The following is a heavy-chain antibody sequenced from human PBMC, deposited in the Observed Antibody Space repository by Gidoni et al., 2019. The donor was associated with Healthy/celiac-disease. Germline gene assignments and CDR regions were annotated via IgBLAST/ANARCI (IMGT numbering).Heavy chain of an antibody. J-gene: IGHJ4*02. CDR2: ISGSGGST. CDR3: AKSQHLADYFDY. D-gene: IGHD2-21*01. CDR1: GFTSSSYA. V-gene: IGHV3-23*01. Sequence: EVQLLESGGGVVQPGGSLRLSCAASGFTSSSYAMSWVRQAPGKGLACVSAISGSGGSTYYADSVKGRFTISRDNSKNTLYLQMNSLRAEDTAVYYCAKSQHLADYFDYWGQGTLVTVSS.